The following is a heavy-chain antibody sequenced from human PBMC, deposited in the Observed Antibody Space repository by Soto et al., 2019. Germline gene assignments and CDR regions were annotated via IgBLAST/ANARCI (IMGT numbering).Heavy chain of an antibody. CDR3: ASPGIAAAGSAGVAFDI. V-gene: IGHV3-11*06. Sequence: GGSLRLSCAASGFTFSDYYMSWIRQAPGKGLEWVSYISSSSSYTNYADSVKGRFTISRDNAKNSLYLQMNSLRAEDTAVYYCASPGIAAAGSAGVAFDIWGQGTMVAVSS. D-gene: IGHD6-13*01. CDR2: ISSSSSYT. CDR1: GFTFSDYY. J-gene: IGHJ3*02.